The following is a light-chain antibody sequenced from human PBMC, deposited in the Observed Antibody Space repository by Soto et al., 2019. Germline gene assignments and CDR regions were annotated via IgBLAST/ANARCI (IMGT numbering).Light chain of an antibody. Sequence: AVVTQEPSLTVSPGGTVTLTCASSTGAVTSGYYPNWFQQKPGQAPRALIYNTNNKHSWTPARFSGSLLGDKAALTLSGVRPEDEAEYYCLLYYGGARVFGGGTKLTVL. CDR1: TGAVTSGYY. J-gene: IGLJ2*01. V-gene: IGLV7-43*01. CDR2: NTN. CDR3: LLYYGGARV.